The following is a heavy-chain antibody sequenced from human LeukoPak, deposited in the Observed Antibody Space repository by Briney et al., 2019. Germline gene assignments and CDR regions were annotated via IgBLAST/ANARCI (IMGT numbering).Heavy chain of an antibody. V-gene: IGHV1-18*01. D-gene: IGHD1-26*01. CDR1: GCTFSSYYG. Sequence: ASVKVSCKASGCTFSSYYGISWVRQAPGQGLEWMGWISGYNDNTNYAQKVQGRVTMTTDTSTNTAYMELKSLRSDDTAVYYCARDRYGARSGSYDYWGQGTLVTVSS. J-gene: IGHJ4*02. CDR2: ISGYNDNT. CDR3: ARDRYGARSGSYDY.